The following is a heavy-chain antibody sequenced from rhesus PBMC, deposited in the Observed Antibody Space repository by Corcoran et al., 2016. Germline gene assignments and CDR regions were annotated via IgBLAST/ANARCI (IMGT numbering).Heavy chain of an antibody. V-gene: IGHV3-16*02. D-gene: IGHD2-39*01. CDR2: IKNQVDGGKA. J-gene: IGHJ4*01. CDR1: GFTFSNYW. CDR3: TRGAWWFGY. Sequence: EVQLVESGGGLVQPGGSLRLSCTGSGFTFSNYWMSGVRQAPGKGLEGVGFIKNQVDGGKAAYAESVKDRFTSARDDSKNTLYLQMNSLNTEDTAVYYCTRGAWWFGYWGQGVLVTVSS.